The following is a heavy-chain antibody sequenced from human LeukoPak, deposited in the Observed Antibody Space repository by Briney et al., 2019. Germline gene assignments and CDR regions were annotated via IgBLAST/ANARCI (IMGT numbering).Heavy chain of an antibody. CDR2: ISTSSSYI. CDR3: AKDDGWVQYAN. CDR1: GFTFISYS. V-gene: IGHV3-21*04. Sequence: SGGSLRLSCAASGFTFISYSMNWVRQAPGKGLEWVSSISTSSSYIYYADSVKGRFTISRDNAKNSLYLQINSLRAVDTAVYYCAKDDGWVQYANWGQGTLVTVSS. D-gene: IGHD5-24*01. J-gene: IGHJ4*02.